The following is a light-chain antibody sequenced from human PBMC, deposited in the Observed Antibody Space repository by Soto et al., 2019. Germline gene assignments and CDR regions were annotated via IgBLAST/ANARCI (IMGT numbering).Light chain of an antibody. V-gene: IGLV2-8*01. CDR3: SSFTGASTI. J-gene: IGLJ1*01. Sequence: QSALTQPPSASGSPGQSVTISCTGTSSDVGGYNYVSWYQQHPGKAPKLVIYEVTKRPSGVPDRFSGSKSGNTASLTVSGLQAEDEADYYCSSFTGASTIFGIGTKSPS. CDR1: SSDVGGYNY. CDR2: EVT.